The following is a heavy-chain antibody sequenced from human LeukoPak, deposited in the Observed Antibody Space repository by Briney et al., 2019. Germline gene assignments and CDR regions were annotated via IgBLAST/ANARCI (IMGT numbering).Heavy chain of an antibody. CDR2: INHSGST. CDR3: ARIPFDY. Sequence: SETLSLTCAVYGGSFSGHYWSWIRQPPGKGLEWIGEINHSGSTNYNPSLKSRATISVDTSKNQFSLKLSSVTAADTAVYYCARIPFDYWGQGTLVTVSS. V-gene: IGHV4-34*01. J-gene: IGHJ4*02. CDR1: GGSFSGHY.